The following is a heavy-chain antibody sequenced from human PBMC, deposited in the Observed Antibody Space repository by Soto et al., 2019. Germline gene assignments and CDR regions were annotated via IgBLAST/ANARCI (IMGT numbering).Heavy chain of an antibody. CDR1: GGSIDRSNYY. CDR3: ARHFVAVVIKGWGY. V-gene: IGHV4-39*01. D-gene: IGHD3-10*01. J-gene: IGHJ4*02. Sequence: SETLSLTCNVSGGSIDRSNYYWDWLRQTPGKGLEWIGTTYYNGNAYYNPSLRSRVSMSVDTSKNQFSLKLVSVTAADTAVYYCARHFVAVVIKGWGYWGQGTLVTVS. CDR2: TYYNGNA.